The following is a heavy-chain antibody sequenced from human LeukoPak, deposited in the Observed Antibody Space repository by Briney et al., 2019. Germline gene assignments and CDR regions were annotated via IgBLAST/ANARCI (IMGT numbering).Heavy chain of an antibody. Sequence: HPGRSLRLSRAASGFTFDDYAMHWVRQAPGKGLEWVSGISWNSGSIGYADSVKGRFTISRDNAKSSLYLQMNSLRAEDTALYYCAKGSALYSSGWYSDWGQGTLVTVSS. D-gene: IGHD6-19*01. CDR3: AKGSALYSSGWYSD. CDR1: GFTFDDYA. CDR2: ISWNSGSI. J-gene: IGHJ4*02. V-gene: IGHV3-9*01.